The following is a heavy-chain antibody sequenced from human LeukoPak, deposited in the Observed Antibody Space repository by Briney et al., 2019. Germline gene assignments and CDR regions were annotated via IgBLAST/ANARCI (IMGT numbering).Heavy chain of an antibody. CDR3: ARASGDYYDSSGVGYFDY. J-gene: IGHJ4*02. D-gene: IGHD3-22*01. V-gene: IGHV1-69*05. CDR1: GVTFSSDA. Sequence: SVSLSCTASGVTFSSDATSCGPQAPGQGLEWGGGIIPIFGTANYAQKFQGRVTITTDESTSTAYMELSSLRSEDTAVYYCARASGDYYDSSGVGYFDYWGQGTLVTVSP. CDR2: IIPIFGTA.